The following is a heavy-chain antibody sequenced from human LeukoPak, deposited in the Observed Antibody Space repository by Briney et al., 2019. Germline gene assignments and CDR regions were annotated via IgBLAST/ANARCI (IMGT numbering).Heavy chain of an antibody. J-gene: IGHJ4*03. D-gene: IGHD6-19*01. CDR3: ANRRGTSGWSEGYFDY. Sequence: SGPTLVKPTQTLTLTCTFSGFSLSTSGVGVGWIRQPPGKAPEWLALIYWDDDKRYSPYLKSRLTITKDTSKNQVVLTMTNVDPLDTATYYCANRRGTSGWSEGYFDYWGQGTLVTVSS. V-gene: IGHV2-5*02. CDR2: IYWDDDK. CDR1: GFSLSTSGVG.